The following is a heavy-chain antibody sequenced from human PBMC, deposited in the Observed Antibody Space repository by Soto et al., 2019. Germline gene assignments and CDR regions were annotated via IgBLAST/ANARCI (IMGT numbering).Heavy chain of an antibody. J-gene: IGHJ4*02. Sequence: PSETFSLTCTVSVGFTSIYYWTWIRHPPGEELEGIGFVYYGEITNYNPSLESRVTISVDTSADKFYLNLNSVTAAATDVYYCARGRSYSCGDCYSDYFDYWGQGTPVTVSS. V-gene: IGHV4-59*01. CDR3: ARGRSYSCGDCYSDYFDY. CDR2: VYYGEIT. CDR1: VGFTSIYY. D-gene: IGHD2-21*02.